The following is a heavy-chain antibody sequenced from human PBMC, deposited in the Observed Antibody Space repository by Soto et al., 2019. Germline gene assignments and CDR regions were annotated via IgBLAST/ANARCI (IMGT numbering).Heavy chain of an antibody. CDR1: EVTFAFYD. Sequence: LRLSCVASEVTFAFYDLDWVRQAAGKGLEWGSVVAGGGGGASYADSVKGRFNISRDNSKNTLYLQINSLRADDTARYHCVKEGRDWNSRGSFDLWGRGTLVTVSS. CDR2: VAGGGGGA. V-gene: IGHV3-23*01. J-gene: IGHJ3*01. D-gene: IGHD1-1*01. CDR3: VKEGRDWNSRGSFDL.